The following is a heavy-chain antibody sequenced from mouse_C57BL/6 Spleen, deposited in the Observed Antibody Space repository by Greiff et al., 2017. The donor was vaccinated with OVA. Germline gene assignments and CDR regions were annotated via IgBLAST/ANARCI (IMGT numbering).Heavy chain of an antibody. CDR3: ARDRDYDDRGFFAY. CDR2: ISYDGSN. J-gene: IGHJ3*01. CDR1: GYSITSGYY. Sequence: DVKLQESGPGLVKPSQSLSLTCSVTGYSITSGYYWNWIRQFPGNKLEWMGYISYDGSNNYNPSLKNRISITRDTSKNQFFLKLNSVTTEDTATYYCARDRDYDDRGFFAYWGQGTLVTVSA. D-gene: IGHD2-4*01. V-gene: IGHV3-6*01.